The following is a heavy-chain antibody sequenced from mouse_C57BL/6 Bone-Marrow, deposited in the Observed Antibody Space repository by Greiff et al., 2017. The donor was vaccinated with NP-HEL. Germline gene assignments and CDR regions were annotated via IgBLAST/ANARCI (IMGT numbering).Heavy chain of an antibody. CDR1: GYAFTNYL. V-gene: IGHV1-54*01. J-gene: IGHJ3*01. CDR3: ARSYGNFWFAY. Sequence: QVQLKQSGAELVRPGTSVKVSCKASGYAFTNYLIEWVKQRPGQGLEWIGVINPGSGGTNYNEKFKGKATLTADKSSSPAYMQLSSLTSEDSAVYFCARSYGNFWFAYWGQGTLVTVSA. D-gene: IGHD2-1*01. CDR2: INPGSGGT.